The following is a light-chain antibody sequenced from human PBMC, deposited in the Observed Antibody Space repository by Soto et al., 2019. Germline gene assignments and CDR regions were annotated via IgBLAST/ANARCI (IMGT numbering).Light chain of an antibody. CDR1: SSDVGGYNY. Sequence: QSALTQPASVSGSRGQSITISCTGTSSDVGGYNYVSWYQHHPGKAPKLMIYDVGNRPSGVSNRFSGSKSGNTASLTISGLQAEDEADYYCSSYTSSSTLYVFGTGTKVTVL. J-gene: IGLJ1*01. V-gene: IGLV2-14*03. CDR3: SSYTSSSTLYV. CDR2: DVG.